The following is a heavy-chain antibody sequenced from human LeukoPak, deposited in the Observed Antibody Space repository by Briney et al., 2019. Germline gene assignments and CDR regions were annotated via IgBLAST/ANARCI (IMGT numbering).Heavy chain of an antibody. CDR2: IYYRGST. J-gene: IGHJ4*02. CDR1: LGFISIYY. D-gene: IGHD3-22*01. CDR3: ARDRRYTASWYQIYDSGGTYPTFDY. Sequence: PSETLSLTRTLPLGFISIYYWCWMPHPLGKGVESIGHIYYRGSTNYTPSLKSRVTISVDTSKNQFSLKLSSVTAADTAVYYCARDRRYTASWYQIYDSGGTYPTFDYWGQGTLVTVSS. V-gene: IGHV4-59*01.